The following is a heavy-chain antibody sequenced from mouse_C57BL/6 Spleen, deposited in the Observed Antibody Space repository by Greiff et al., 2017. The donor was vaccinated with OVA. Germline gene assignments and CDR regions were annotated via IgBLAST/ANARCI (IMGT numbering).Heavy chain of an antibody. Sequence: EVKLVESEGGLVQPGSSMKLSCTASGFTFRDYYMAWVRQVPEKGLEWVANINYDGSSTYYLDSLKSRFIISRDNAKNILYLQMSSLKSEDTATYYCARGVIYYGNYYFDYWGQGTTLTVSS. D-gene: IGHD2-1*01. CDR3: ARGVIYYGNYYFDY. J-gene: IGHJ2*01. CDR1: GFTFRDYY. V-gene: IGHV5-16*01. CDR2: INYDGSST.